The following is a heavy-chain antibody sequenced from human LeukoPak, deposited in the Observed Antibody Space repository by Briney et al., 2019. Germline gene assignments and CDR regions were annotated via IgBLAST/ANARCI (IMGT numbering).Heavy chain of an antibody. CDR1: GYTFTSYD. CDR2: MNPNSGNT. D-gene: IGHD3-10*01. Sequence: ASVKVSCKASGYTFTSYDINWVRQATGQGLEWMGWMNPNSGNTGYAQKFQGRVTMTRNTSISTAYMELTSLRSEDTAVYYCARAIPLRCPAEHITMVRGVQSSCSWFDPWGQGTLVTVSS. V-gene: IGHV1-8*01. CDR3: ARAIPLRCPAEHITMVRGVQSSCSWFDP. J-gene: IGHJ5*02.